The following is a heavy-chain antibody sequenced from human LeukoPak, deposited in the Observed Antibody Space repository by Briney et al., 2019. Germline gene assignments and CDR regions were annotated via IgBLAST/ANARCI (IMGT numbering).Heavy chain of an antibody. V-gene: IGHV3-74*01. J-gene: IGHJ4*02. CDR1: GFTFSTYW. CDR2: IYNDESSI. CDR3: ARDSRASSGGDY. D-gene: IGHD6-19*01. Sequence: GGSLRLSCAASGFTFSTYWMHWVRQAPGKGLVWVSRIYNDESSINYADSVKGRFTISRDNSKNTLYLQMNSLRAEDTAVYYCARDSRASSGGDYWGQGTLVTVSS.